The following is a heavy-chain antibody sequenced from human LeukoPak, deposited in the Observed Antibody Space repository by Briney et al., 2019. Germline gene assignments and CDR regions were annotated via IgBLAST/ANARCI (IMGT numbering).Heavy chain of an antibody. J-gene: IGHJ4*02. CDR2: IYYSGST. D-gene: IGHD1-26*01. CDR1: GASISGSGYY. CDR3: AKSGGYGLIDY. V-gene: IGHV4-39*01. Sequence: SETLSLTCAVSGASISGSGYYWGWIRQPPGKGLEWIGNIYYSGSTYYDASLQSRVTISIDMSKNEFSLRLNSVTAADTAMYYCAKSGGYGLIDYWGQGTLVTVSS.